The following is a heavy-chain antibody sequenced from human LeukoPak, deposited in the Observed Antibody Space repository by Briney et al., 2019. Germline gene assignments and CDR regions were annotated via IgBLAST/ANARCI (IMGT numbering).Heavy chain of an antibody. CDR1: GGSISSYY. CDR3: ARDVVGAIAFDI. J-gene: IGHJ3*02. V-gene: IGHV4-59*01. CDR2: IYYSGST. D-gene: IGHD1-26*01. Sequence: SETLSLTCTVSGGSISSYYWSWIRQPPGKGLEWIRYIYYSGSTNYNPSLKSRVTISVDTSKNQFSLKLSSVTAADTAVYYCARDVVGAIAFDIWGQGTMVTVSS.